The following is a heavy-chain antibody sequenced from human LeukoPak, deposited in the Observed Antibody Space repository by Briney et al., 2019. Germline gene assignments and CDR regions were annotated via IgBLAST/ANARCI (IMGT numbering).Heavy chain of an antibody. CDR2: IYPGDSDI. V-gene: IGHV5-51*01. D-gene: IGHD2-2*01. Sequence: GESLQISCKGSGYSFTNFWIGWVRQMPGKGLEWMGLIYPGDSDIRYSPSFQGQVTISADKSISTAYLQWSSLKASDTAMYYCMRLGQLSGDPIDYWGQGTLLTVSS. J-gene: IGHJ4*02. CDR1: GYSFTNFW. CDR3: MRLGQLSGDPIDY.